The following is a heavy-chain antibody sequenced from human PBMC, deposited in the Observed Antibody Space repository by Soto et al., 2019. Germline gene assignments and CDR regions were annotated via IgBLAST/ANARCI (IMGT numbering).Heavy chain of an antibody. Sequence: GGSLRLSCAASGVSFSSYEMNWVRQAPGKGLEWVSYISSSGSTIYYADSVKGRFTISRDNAKNSLYLQMNSLRAEDTAVYYCARGMVTAILLSDAFDIWGQGTMVTVAS. CDR2: ISSSGSTI. CDR3: ARGMVTAILLSDAFDI. J-gene: IGHJ3*02. CDR1: GVSFSSYE. D-gene: IGHD2-21*02. V-gene: IGHV3-48*03.